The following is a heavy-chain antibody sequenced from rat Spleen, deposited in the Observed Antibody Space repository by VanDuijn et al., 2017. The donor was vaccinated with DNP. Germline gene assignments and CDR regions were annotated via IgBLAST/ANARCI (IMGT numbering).Heavy chain of an antibody. D-gene: IGHD4-3*01. Sequence: EVQLVESGGGLVQPGRSLKLSCAASGFTFSNYYMAWVRQAPKKGLEWVATISTSGSRTYYPDSGKGRFAISRDNAKSTLYLQMNSLRSEDMATYYCVRWNSGHFDYWGQGVMVTVSS. CDR2: ISTSGSRT. J-gene: IGHJ2*01. CDR1: GFTFSNYY. CDR3: VRWNSGHFDY. V-gene: IGHV5-25*01.